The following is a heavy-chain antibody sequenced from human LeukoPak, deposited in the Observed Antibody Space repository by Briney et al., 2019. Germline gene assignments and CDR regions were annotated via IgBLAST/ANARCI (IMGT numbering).Heavy chain of an antibody. CDR1: GGSISSYY. CDR2: IYSSGST. V-gene: IGHV4-4*07. Sequence: SETLSLTCTVSGGSISSYYWSWIRQPAGKGLEWIGRIYSSGSTNYNPSLNSRVTMSVDTSKNQFSLKLTSVTAADTAVYYCARTSPKNGAFDIWGQGTMVTVSS. J-gene: IGHJ3*02. D-gene: IGHD2-8*01. CDR3: ARTSPKNGAFDI.